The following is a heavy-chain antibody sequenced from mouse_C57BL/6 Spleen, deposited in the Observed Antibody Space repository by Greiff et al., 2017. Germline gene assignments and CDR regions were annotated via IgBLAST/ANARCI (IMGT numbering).Heavy chain of an antibody. V-gene: IGHV14-1*01. D-gene: IGHD1-1*01. CDR3: TTFTTVGPMDY. Sequence: DVKLQESGAELVRPGASVKLSCTASGFNIKDYYMHWVKQRPEQGLEWIGRIDPEDGDTEYAPKFQGKATMTADTSSNTAYLQLSSLTSEDTAVYYCTTFTTVGPMDYWGQGTSVTVSS. J-gene: IGHJ4*01. CDR2: IDPEDGDT. CDR1: GFNIKDYY.